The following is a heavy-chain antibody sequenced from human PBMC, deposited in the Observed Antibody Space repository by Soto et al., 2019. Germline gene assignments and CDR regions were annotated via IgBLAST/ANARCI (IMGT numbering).Heavy chain of an antibody. CDR3: ARDQRSYQVSTWFDP. J-gene: IGHJ5*02. V-gene: IGHV4-59*01. Sequence: SETLSLTCTVSGGSISSYYWSWIRQPPGKGLEWIGYIYYSGSTNYNPSLKSRVTISVDTSKNQFSLKLSSVTAADTAVYYCARDQRSYQVSTWFDPWGQGTLVTVSS. CDR2: IYYSGST. D-gene: IGHD1-26*01. CDR1: GGSISSYY.